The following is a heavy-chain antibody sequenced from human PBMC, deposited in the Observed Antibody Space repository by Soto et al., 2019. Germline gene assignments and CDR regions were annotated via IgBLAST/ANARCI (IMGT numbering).Heavy chain of an antibody. CDR1: GFIFSNFG. CDR3: ARDDIPGIAVATYGMDV. CDR2: IWYDGSNE. Sequence: HPGGSLRLSCAASGFIFSNFGMHWVRQAPGKGLEWVAVIWYDGSNEHYADSVKGRFTISKDNSKNTLYLQMNSLRAEDTAVYYCARDDIPGIAVATYGMDVWGQGTTVTVSS. J-gene: IGHJ6*02. D-gene: IGHD6-19*01. V-gene: IGHV3-33*01.